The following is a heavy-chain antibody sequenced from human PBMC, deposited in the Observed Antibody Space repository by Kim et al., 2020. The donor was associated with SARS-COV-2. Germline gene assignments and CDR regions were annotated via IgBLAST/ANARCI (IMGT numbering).Heavy chain of an antibody. D-gene: IGHD6-19*01. J-gene: IGHJ4*02. Sequence: SVKVSCKASGGSFSSYTISWVRQAPGQGLEWMGRIIPIVGSANYAQRFQGRVTITADKSTITVYMELSSLRSEDTAVYYCARTLSSSGWYPFDYWGQGTLVSVSS. V-gene: IGHV1-69*08. CDR2: IIPIVGSA. CDR1: GGSFSSYT. CDR3: ARTLSSSGWYPFDY.